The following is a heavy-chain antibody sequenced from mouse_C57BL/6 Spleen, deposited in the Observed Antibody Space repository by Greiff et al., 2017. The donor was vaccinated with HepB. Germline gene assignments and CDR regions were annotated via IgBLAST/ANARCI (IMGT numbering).Heavy chain of an antibody. CDR1: GYTFTSYG. CDR3: ARRDGNYLYAMDY. CDR2: IYPRSGNT. V-gene: IGHV1-81*01. D-gene: IGHD2-1*01. Sequence: QVQPQQSGAELARPGASVKLSCKASGYTFTSYGISWVKQRTGQGLEWIGEIYPRSGNTYYNEKFKGKATLTADKSSSTAYMELRSLTSEDSAVYFWARRDGNYLYAMDYWGQGTSVTVSS. J-gene: IGHJ4*01.